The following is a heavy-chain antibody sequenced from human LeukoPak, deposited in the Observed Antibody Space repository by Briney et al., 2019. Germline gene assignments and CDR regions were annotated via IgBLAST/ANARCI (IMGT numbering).Heavy chain of an antibody. CDR1: GFTFSSYA. J-gene: IGHJ5*02. CDR3: AKDLRAVTTGWFDP. CDR2: ISGSGGST. V-gene: IGHV3-23*01. Sequence: GALRLSCAASGFTFSSYAMSWVRQAPGKGLEWVSAISGSGGSTYYADSVKGRFTISRDNSKNTLYLQMNSLRAEDTAVYYCAKDLRAVTTGWFDPWGQGTLVTVSS. D-gene: IGHD4-17*01.